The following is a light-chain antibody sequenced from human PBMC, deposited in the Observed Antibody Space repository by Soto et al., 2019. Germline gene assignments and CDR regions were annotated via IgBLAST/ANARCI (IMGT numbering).Light chain of an antibody. CDR2: GAS. V-gene: IGKV3-20*01. Sequence: EIVLTQSPGSRSLSPGERATLSCRVSQSVSSNYLAWYQQKAGQAPRLLIYGASSRATGIPDRFSGSRSGTDFNLTISRLEPEDFAVYYCQHYGGSPPNTFGQGTKLEIK. J-gene: IGKJ2*01. CDR1: QSVSSNY. CDR3: QHYGGSPPNT.